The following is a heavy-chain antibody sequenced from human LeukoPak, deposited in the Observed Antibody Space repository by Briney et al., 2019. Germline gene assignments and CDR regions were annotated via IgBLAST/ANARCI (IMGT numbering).Heavy chain of an antibody. CDR3: AKEPHPPTNGYAEY. Sequence: PGGSLRLSCAASGFTFSNYWMSWVRQAPGKGLEWVANTKQDETEKHYGDSVKGRFTISRDNAQNSLYLQMNSLRAEDTAVYFCAKEPHPPTNGYAEYWGQGTLVTVSS. D-gene: IGHD2-8*01. CDR2: TKQDETEK. V-gene: IGHV3-7*01. J-gene: IGHJ4*02. CDR1: GFTFSNYW.